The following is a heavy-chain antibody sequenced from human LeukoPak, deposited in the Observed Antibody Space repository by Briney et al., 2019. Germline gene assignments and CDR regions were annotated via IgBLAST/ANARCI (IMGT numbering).Heavy chain of an antibody. CDR3: ASLYYGSGSSFDY. D-gene: IGHD3-10*01. Sequence: ASVKVSCKASGYTFTGYYMHWVRQAPGQGLKWMGWINPNSGGTNYAQKFQGRVTMTRDTSISTAYMELSRLRSDDTAVYYCASLYYGSGSSFDYWGQGTLVTVSS. CDR1: GYTFTGYY. CDR2: INPNSGGT. V-gene: IGHV1-2*02. J-gene: IGHJ4*02.